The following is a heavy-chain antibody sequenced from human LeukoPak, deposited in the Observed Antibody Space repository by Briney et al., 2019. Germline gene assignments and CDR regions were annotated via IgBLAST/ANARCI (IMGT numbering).Heavy chain of an antibody. D-gene: IGHD5-18*01. Sequence: GGSLRLSCAASGFTFNDYTMHWVRQAPGKGLEWVSLISRDGGSTYYADSVKGRFTISRDNSKNSLYLQMNSLRTEDAALYYCAKGVDTAMVPLDYWGQGTLVTVSS. CDR3: AKGVDTAMVPLDY. CDR2: ISRDGGST. J-gene: IGHJ4*02. CDR1: GFTFNDYT. V-gene: IGHV3-43*01.